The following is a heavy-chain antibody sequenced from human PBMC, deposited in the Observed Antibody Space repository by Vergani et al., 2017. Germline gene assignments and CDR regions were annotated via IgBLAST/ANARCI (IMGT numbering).Heavy chain of an antibody. Sequence: QVQLVQSGAEVKKPGASVKVSCKASGYIFTAYYMHWVRQAPGQGLEWMGRINPHSGGTHYAQKFQGRVTMTRDTSISTAYMELSRLISDDTVVYYCARGGYNNRRDYGMDVWGQGTTVTVSS. CDR1: GYIFTAYY. CDR2: INPHSGGT. CDR3: ARGGYNNRRDYGMDV. V-gene: IGHV1-2*05. J-gene: IGHJ6*02. D-gene: IGHD1-14*01.